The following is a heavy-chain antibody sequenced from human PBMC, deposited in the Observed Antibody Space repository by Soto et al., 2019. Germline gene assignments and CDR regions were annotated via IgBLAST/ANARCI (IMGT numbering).Heavy chain of an antibody. V-gene: IGHV3-33*01. J-gene: IGHJ6*02. CDR2: IWYDGSNK. CDR1: GFTFSSYG. CDR3: ARDLRIAATGLDYYYYGMDV. Sequence: PGGSLRLSCAASGFTFSSYGMHWVRQAPGKGLEWVAVIWYDGSNKYYADSVKGRFTISRDNSKNTLYLQMNSLRAEDTAVYYCARDLRIAATGLDYYYYGMDVWGQGTTVTVSS. D-gene: IGHD6-6*01.